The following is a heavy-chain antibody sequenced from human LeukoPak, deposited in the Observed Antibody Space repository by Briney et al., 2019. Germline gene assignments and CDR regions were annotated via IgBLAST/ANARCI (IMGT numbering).Heavy chain of an antibody. V-gene: IGHV4-39*01. D-gene: IGHD5-18*01. CDR1: GGSISSSSYY. CDR2: IYYSGST. J-gene: IGHJ4*02. Sequence: KASETLSLTCTVSGGSISSSSYYLGWIRQPPGKGLEWIGSIYYSGSTYYNPSLKSRVTISVDTSKNQFSLKLSSVTAADTAVYYCASHRGYSYGYNYWGQGTLVTVSS. CDR3: ASHRGYSYGYNY.